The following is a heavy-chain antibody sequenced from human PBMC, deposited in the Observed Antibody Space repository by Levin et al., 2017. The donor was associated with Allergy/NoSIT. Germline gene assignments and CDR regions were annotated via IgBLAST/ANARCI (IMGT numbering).Heavy chain of an antibody. CDR3: ARHLVEQWLVAPSAFDI. CDR2: IYYSGST. V-gene: IGHV4-39*01. D-gene: IGHD6-19*01. CDR1: GGSISSSSYY. Sequence: SETLSLTCTVSGGSISSSSYYWGWIRQPPGTGLEWIGSIYYSGSTYYNPSLKSRVTISVDTSKNQFSLKLSSVTAADTAVYYCARHLVEQWLVAPSAFDIWGQGTMVTVSS. J-gene: IGHJ3*02.